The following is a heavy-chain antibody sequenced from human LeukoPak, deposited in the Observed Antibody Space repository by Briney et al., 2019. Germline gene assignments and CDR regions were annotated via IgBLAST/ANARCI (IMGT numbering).Heavy chain of an antibody. V-gene: IGHV1-69*13. Sequence: SVKVSCKASGGTFISYAISWVRQAPGQGLEWMGGIIPIFGTANYAQKFQGRVTITADESTSTAYMELSSLRSEDTAVYYCARAYSSGRPDAFDIWGQGTMVTVSS. CDR2: IIPIFGTA. J-gene: IGHJ3*02. D-gene: IGHD6-19*01. CDR3: ARAYSSGRPDAFDI. CDR1: GGTFISYA.